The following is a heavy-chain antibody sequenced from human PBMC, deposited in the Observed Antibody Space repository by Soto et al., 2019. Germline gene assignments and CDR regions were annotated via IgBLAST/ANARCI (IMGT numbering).Heavy chain of an antibody. CDR3: AKDKGDYIWGSYRPSDYYYYMDV. D-gene: IGHD3-16*02. J-gene: IGHJ6*03. V-gene: IGHV3-9*01. CDR2: ISWNSSSI. Sequence: EVQLVESEGGLVQPGRSLRLSCAASGFTFDDYAMHWVRQAPGKGLEWVSGISWNSSSIGYADSVKGRFTISRDNAKNSLYMTINSLRGEDTALYYCAKDKGDYIWGSYRPSDYYYYMDVWGKGTTVTVSS. CDR1: GFTFDDYA.